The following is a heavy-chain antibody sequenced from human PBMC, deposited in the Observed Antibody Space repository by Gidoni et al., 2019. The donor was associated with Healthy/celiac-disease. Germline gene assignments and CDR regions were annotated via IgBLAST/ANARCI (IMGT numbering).Heavy chain of an antibody. D-gene: IGHD3-10*01. J-gene: IGHJ6*02. CDR3: ARHDPHYGSGGDV. Sequence: QVQLQESGPGLVKPSETLSLTCTVSGGSISSYYWSWIRQPPGKGLEWIGYIYYSGSTNYNPSLKSRVTISVDTSKNQFSLKLSSVTAADTAVYYCARHDPHYGSGGDVWGQGTTVTVSS. CDR1: GGSISSYY. CDR2: IYYSGST. V-gene: IGHV4-59*08.